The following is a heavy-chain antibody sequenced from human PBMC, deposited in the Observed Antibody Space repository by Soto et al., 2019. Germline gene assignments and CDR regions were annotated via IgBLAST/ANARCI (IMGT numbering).Heavy chain of an antibody. CDR3: ASHYDFWSGYAPLSGYYNYGMDV. Sequence: EVQLVESGGGLVKPGGSLRLSCAASGLTFSSYSMNWVRQAPGKGLEWVSSISSSSSYIYYADSVKGRFTISRDNAKNPLELQMNGRRAEDTAVYYCASHYDFWSGYAPLSGYYNYGMDVW. J-gene: IGHJ6*01. V-gene: IGHV3-21*01. D-gene: IGHD3-3*01. CDR2: ISSSSSYI. CDR1: GLTFSSYS.